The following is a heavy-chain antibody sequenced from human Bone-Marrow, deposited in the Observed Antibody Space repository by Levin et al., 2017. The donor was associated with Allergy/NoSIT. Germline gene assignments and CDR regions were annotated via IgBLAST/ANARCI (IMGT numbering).Heavy chain of an antibody. Sequence: GESLKISCAASGFTFSTYWMSWVRQAPGKGLEWVASIKEDGSDKYYVDSVKGRFTISRDNAKNSLYLQMNSLRDEDTAVYRCARLPTVRGFLDPGSSSYFDLWGRGTLATVSS. V-gene: IGHV3-7*04. CDR1: GFTFSTYW. D-gene: IGHD3-10*01. CDR2: IKEDGSDK. J-gene: IGHJ2*01. CDR3: ARLPTVRGFLDPGSSSYFDL.